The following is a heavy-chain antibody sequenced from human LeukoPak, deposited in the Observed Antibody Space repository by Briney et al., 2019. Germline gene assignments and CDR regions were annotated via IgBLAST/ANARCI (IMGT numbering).Heavy chain of an antibody. D-gene: IGHD3-10*01. V-gene: IGHV3-30-3*02. J-gene: IGHJ5*02. CDR2: ISYDGSNK. CDR3: AKLSVGSGRSGWFDP. CDR1: GFTFSSYA. Sequence: GGSLRLSCATSGFTFSSYAMHWVRQAPGKGLEWVAVISYDGSNKYYADSVKGRFTISRDNSKNTLYLQMNSLRAEDTAVYYCAKLSVGSGRSGWFDPWGQGTLVTVSS.